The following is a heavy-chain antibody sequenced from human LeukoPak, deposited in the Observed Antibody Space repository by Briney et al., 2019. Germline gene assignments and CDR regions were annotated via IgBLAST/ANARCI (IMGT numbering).Heavy chain of an antibody. CDR1: GYSFTSYA. V-gene: IGHV1-3*01. Sequence: ASVKVSCKASGYSFTSYAIHWVRQAPGQRLEWMGWINAGNGNTKYSQKFQGRVTIARDTSASTAYMELSSLRSEDTAVYYCAREVAGTLHYWGQGTLVTVSS. D-gene: IGHD6-19*01. CDR3: AREVAGTLHY. CDR2: INAGNGNT. J-gene: IGHJ4*02.